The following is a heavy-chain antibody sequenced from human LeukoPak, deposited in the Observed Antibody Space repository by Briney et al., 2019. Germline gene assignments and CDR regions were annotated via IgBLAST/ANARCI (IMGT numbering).Heavy chain of an antibody. D-gene: IGHD3-16*02. J-gene: IGHJ4*02. Sequence: GGSPRLSCAASGFTFSSYAMSWVRQAPGKGLEWVSAISGSGGSTYYADSVKGRFTISRDNSKNTLYLQMNSLRAEDTAVYYCAKDLYDYVWGSYRSDYWGQGTLVTVSS. CDR2: ISGSGGST. V-gene: IGHV3-23*01. CDR3: AKDLYDYVWGSYRSDY. CDR1: GFTFSSYA.